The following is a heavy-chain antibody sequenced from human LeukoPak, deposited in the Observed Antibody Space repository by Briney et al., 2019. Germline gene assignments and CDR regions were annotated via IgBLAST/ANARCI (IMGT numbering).Heavy chain of an antibody. D-gene: IGHD4-17*01. Sequence: GGSLRLSCAASGFTFSSYGMHWVRQAPAKGLEWVAIISYDGSNKYYADSVKGRFAISRDNSKNTLYLQMNSLRAEDTAVYYCAKSTTVTQRGYFDYWGQGTLVTVSS. CDR2: ISYDGSNK. V-gene: IGHV3-30*18. CDR3: AKSTTVTQRGYFDY. CDR1: GFTFSSYG. J-gene: IGHJ4*02.